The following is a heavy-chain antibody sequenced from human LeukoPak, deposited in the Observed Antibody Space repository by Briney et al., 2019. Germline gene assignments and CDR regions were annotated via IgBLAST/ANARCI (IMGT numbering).Heavy chain of an antibody. D-gene: IGHD6-19*01. CDR2: ISWNGGST. CDR3: ARGRSGWYFDSFDI. Sequence: PGGSLRLSCAASGFTFDDYGMSWVRQAPGKGLEWVSGISWNGGSTGYADSVKGRFTISRDNAKNSLYLQMNSLRAEDTALYYCARGRSGWYFDSFDIWGQGTMVTVSS. CDR1: GFTFDDYG. V-gene: IGHV3-20*04. J-gene: IGHJ3*02.